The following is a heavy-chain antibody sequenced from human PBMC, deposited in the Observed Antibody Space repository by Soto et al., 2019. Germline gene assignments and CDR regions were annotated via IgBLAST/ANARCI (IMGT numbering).Heavy chain of an antibody. D-gene: IGHD1-26*01. CDR2: IKSIRAGGTT. V-gene: IGHV3-15*07. CDR3: TADPPSGSSLIDY. Sequence: EVQLVESGGGLVEPGGSLRLSCAASGVTFSIAWMSWVRQAPGKGLEWVGRIKSIRAGGTTDYAAPVRGRFTISRDDSTSTLYLQMNSLKTEDTAVYYCTADPPSGSSLIDYWGQGTLVAVSS. J-gene: IGHJ4*02. CDR1: GVTFSIAW.